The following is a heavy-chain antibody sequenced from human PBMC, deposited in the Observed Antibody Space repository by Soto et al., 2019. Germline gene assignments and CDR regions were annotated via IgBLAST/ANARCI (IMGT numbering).Heavy chain of an antibody. V-gene: IGHV3-23*01. CDR2: ISGSGGST. D-gene: IGHD3-16*01. CDR1: GFTFSSYA. Sequence: LRLSCAASGFTFSSYAMSWVRQAPGKGLEWVSAISGSGGSTYYADSVRGRFTISRDNSKNTVNLQMKSMRAEDTAVYYCARDPWAADYWGQGTLVTVSS. CDR3: ARDPWAADY. J-gene: IGHJ4*02.